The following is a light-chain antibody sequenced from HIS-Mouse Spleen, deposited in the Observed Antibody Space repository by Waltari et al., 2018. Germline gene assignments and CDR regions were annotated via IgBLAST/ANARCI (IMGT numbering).Light chain of an antibody. V-gene: IGLV3-10*01. Sequence: SYELTQPPSVSVSPGQTARITCSGDALPKTYAYWYQQKSGQAPVLVIYGDSKRPSGIPEGFSGSSSGTMATLTISGAQVEDEADYYCYSTDSSGNHRVFGGGTKLTVL. CDR3: YSTDSSGNHRV. J-gene: IGLJ2*01. CDR1: ALPKTY. CDR2: GDS.